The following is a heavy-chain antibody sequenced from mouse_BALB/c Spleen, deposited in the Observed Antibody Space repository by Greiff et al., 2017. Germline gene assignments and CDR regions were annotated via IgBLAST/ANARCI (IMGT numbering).Heavy chain of an antibody. CDR3: ARSSLIYGSSYY. D-gene: IGHD1-1*01. CDR2: INPSNGGT. J-gene: IGHJ2*01. CDR1: GYTFTSYY. V-gene: IGHV1-53*01. Sequence: VQLQQSGAELVKPGASVKLSCKASGYTFTSYYMYWVKQRPGQGLEWIGEINPSNGGTNYNGKFKGKATLTADKSSSTAYMQLSSLTSVDSAVYFCARSSLIYGSSYYWGQGTTLTVSS.